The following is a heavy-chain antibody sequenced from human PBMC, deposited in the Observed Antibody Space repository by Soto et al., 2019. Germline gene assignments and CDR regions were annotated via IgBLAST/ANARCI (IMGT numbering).Heavy chain of an antibody. CDR1: GYSFTSYW. CDR3: SRPRGFRHFYYYGMDV. CDR2: IYPGDSDT. D-gene: IGHD3-22*01. V-gene: IGHV5-51*01. J-gene: IGHJ6*02. Sequence: GESLKIPCQGSGYSFTSYWIGLVRQMPGKGLEWMGIIYPGDSDTRYSPSFQGQVTLSADKSISTAYLQWSNLKAWDTAMYYCSRPRGFRHFYYYGMDVWGQGTTVTVSS.